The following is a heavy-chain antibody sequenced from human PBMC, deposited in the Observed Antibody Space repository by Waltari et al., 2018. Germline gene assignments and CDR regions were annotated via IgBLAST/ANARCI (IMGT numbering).Heavy chain of an antibody. J-gene: IGHJ3*02. Sequence: QVQLVESGGGVVQPGRSLRLSCAASGFTFSSYGMHWVRQAPGKGLEVVAVIWDDGRNKYDADAVKGRFTIYRDNSKNTLYLQMNSLRAEDTAMYYCAKSGLGALTAFDIWGQGTMVTVSS. CDR3: AKSGLGALTAFDI. CDR1: GFTFSSYG. V-gene: IGHV3-30*18. D-gene: IGHD1-26*01. CDR2: IWDDGRNK.